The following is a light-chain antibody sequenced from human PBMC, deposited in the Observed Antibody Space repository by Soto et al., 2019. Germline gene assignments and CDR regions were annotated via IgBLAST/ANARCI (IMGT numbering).Light chain of an antibody. CDR3: LQGTHWPKT. V-gene: IGKV2-30*01. CDR2: KVS. CDR1: QSLVYSDGTTY. J-gene: IGKJ2*01. Sequence: DVVMPQSPLSLPVTLGQPASISCSSSQSLVYSDGTTYLSWFQQRPGQSPRRLIYKVSSRDSGIPGRVSSRGSVTDVALTISLLEGEDVGVYYCLQGTHWPKTFGQGTKLEIK.